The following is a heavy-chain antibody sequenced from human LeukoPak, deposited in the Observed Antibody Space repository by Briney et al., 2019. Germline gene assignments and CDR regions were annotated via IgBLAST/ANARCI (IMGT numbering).Heavy chain of an antibody. V-gene: IGHV3-74*01. J-gene: IGHJ4*02. Sequence: GGSLRLSCAASGFTFSSNWMHWVRQAPGKGLVWVSRIKGDGSSTSYADSVKGRFTISRDNAKNTLFLQMNSLRAEDTAVYYCVRDGVGAPPFDYWGQEPLVTVSS. CDR3: VRDGVGAPPFDY. CDR1: GFTFSSNW. CDR2: IKGDGSST. D-gene: IGHD1-26*01.